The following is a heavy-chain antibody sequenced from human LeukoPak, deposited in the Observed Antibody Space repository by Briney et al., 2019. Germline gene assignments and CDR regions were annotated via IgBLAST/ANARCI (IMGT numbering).Heavy chain of an antibody. CDR3: ARDEGIAAAGTWYFDY. Sequence: SETLSLTCTVSGYSISSSYYWGWIRQPPGKGLEWIGRIYTSGSTNYNPSLKSRVTMSVDTSKNQFSLKLSSVAAADTAVYYCARDEGIAAAGTWYFDYWGQGTLVTVSS. D-gene: IGHD6-13*01. J-gene: IGHJ4*02. V-gene: IGHV4-38-2*02. CDR2: IYTSGST. CDR1: GYSISSSYY.